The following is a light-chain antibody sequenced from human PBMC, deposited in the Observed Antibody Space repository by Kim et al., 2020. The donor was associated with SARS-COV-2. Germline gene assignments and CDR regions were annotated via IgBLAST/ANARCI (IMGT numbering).Light chain of an antibody. CDR3: QSYDSSNQGVV. CDR2: EDN. Sequence: VTISCTGSSGSIASNYVQWYQQRPGSAPTTVIYEDNQRPSGVPDRFSGSIDSSSNSASLTISGLKTEDEADYYCQSYDSSNQGVVFGGGTQLTVL. V-gene: IGLV6-57*02. J-gene: IGLJ2*01. CDR1: SGSIASNY.